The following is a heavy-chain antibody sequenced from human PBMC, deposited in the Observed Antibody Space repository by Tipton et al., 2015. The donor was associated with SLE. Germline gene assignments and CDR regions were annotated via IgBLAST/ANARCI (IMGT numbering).Heavy chain of an antibody. CDR3: ARVGTSGTAGPTDFDI. CDR1: VGSISSGSFY. J-gene: IGHJ3*02. V-gene: IGHV4-61*02. CDR2: IFTSGRA. D-gene: IGHD1-1*01. Sequence: TLSLTCTVSVGSISSGSFYWSWIRQPAGKGLEWIGRIFTSGRATYNPSFMCRVTISLDTSKHQFSLKLTSVTAADTAGYFCARVGTSGTAGPTDFDIWGQGTMVIVSS.